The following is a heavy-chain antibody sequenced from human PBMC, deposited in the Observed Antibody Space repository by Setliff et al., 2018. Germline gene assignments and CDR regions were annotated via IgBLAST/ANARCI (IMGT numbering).Heavy chain of an antibody. D-gene: IGHD2-15*01. Sequence: ASVKVSCKASGYTFTSYYMHWVRQAPGQGLEWMGIINPSGGSTSYARKFRGRVTMTRDTSASTVYMELSGLRSEDTAVYYCARLHCSGSSCYYDYWGQGTLVTVSS. CDR2: INPSGGST. V-gene: IGHV1-46*01. CDR1: GYTFTSYY. CDR3: ARLHCSGSSCYYDY. J-gene: IGHJ4*02.